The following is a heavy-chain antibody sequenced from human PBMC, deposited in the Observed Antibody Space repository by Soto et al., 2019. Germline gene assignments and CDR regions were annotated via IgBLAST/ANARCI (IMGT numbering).Heavy chain of an antibody. V-gene: IGHV3-74*01. J-gene: IGHJ4*02. CDR2: LDGVGTGT. Sequence: GGSLRLSCADSGFTFTNYWMHWVRQVPGKGLVWVSRLDGVGTGTSYSDSVRGRFTISRDNAENTLYLQMNSLRAADSAVYYYTTVFEYWSQGTSVTVSS. CDR3: TTVFEY. CDR1: GFTFTNYW.